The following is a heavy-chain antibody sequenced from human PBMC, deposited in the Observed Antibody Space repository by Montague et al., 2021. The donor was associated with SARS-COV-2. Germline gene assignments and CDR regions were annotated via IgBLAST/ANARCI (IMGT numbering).Heavy chain of an antibody. CDR2: IGDRGINT. J-gene: IGHJ2*01. CDR1: GFSFSPYA. Sequence: SLRLSCAASGFSFSPYAMHWVRQAPGRGLEYVSAIGDRGINTYYADSVKGRFTIPRDDSKKTLYLQMDSLKAEDMAIYYCAKEVPRWYFDLWGRGTPVTVSS. CDR3: AKEVPRWYFDL. V-gene: IGHV3-64*02.